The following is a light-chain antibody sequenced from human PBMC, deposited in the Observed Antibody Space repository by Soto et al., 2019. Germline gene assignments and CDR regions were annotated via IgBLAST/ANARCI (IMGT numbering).Light chain of an antibody. Sequence: QSALTQPASVSGSPGQSITISCTGTSSDVGAHHYVSWYQQHPGKAPKLMIFDVSDRPSGISYRFSGSKSGNTASLTISVLQSEDEADDYCGSYTRSSATYVFGTGTKLTVL. CDR3: GSYTRSSATYV. J-gene: IGLJ1*01. V-gene: IGLV2-14*01. CDR2: DVS. CDR1: SSDVGAHHY.